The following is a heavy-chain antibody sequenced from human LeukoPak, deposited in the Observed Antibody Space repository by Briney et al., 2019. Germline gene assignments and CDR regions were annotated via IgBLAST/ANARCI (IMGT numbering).Heavy chain of an antibody. V-gene: IGHV3-30*02. CDR2: IRYDGSNK. CDR3: AKDRNYYDSSGYYSLMDY. CDR1: GFTFSSYG. D-gene: IGHD3-22*01. Sequence: GGSLRLSCAASGFTFSSYGMHWVRQAPGQGLEWVAFIRYDGSNKYYADSVKGRFTISRDNSKNTLYLHMNSLRAEDTAVYYCAKDRNYYDSSGYYSLMDYWGQGTLVTVSS. J-gene: IGHJ4*02.